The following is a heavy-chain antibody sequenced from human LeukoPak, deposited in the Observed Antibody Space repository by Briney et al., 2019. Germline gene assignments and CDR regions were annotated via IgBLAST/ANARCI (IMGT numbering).Heavy chain of an antibody. V-gene: IGHV4-61*01. CDR3: ARSARRRKFGGVIPHLYGGCWFDP. Sequence: PSETLSLTCTVSGGSVSSGSYYWSWIRQPPGKGLEWIGYIYNSGSTNYNPSLKSRVTISVDTSKNQFSLKLSSVTAADTAVYYCARSARRRKFGGVIPHLYGGCWFDPWGQGTLVTVSS. CDR2: IYNSGST. CDR1: GGSVSSGSYY. D-gene: IGHD3-16*02. J-gene: IGHJ5*02.